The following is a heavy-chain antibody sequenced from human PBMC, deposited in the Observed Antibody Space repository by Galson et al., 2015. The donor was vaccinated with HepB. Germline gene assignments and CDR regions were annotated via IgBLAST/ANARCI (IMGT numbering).Heavy chain of an antibody. Sequence: SLRLSCAASGFTFSSYGMHWVRQAPGKGLEWVATISSDGSDKYYADSVKGRFTISRDNSENTLYLQMNSLKTEDTAVYYCTTEFYYDFWSGYYTRYYGMDVWGQGTTVTVSS. D-gene: IGHD3-3*01. V-gene: IGHV3-30*03. CDR3: TTEFYYDFWSGYYTRYYGMDV. CDR2: ISSDGSDK. CDR1: GFTFSSYG. J-gene: IGHJ6*02.